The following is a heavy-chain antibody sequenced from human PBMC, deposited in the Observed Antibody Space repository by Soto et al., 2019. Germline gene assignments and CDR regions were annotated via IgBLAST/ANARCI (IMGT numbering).Heavy chain of an antibody. Sequence: GASVKVSCKASGYTFTSYGISWVRQAPGQGLEWMGWISAYNGNTNYAQKLQGRVTITTDTSTSTAYMELRSLRSDDTAVYYCARVGGCSGGSCYSLDYYYGMDVWGQGTTVTVSS. CDR2: ISAYNGNT. CDR3: ARVGGCSGGSCYSLDYYYGMDV. D-gene: IGHD2-15*01. V-gene: IGHV1-18*01. CDR1: GYTFTSYG. J-gene: IGHJ6*02.